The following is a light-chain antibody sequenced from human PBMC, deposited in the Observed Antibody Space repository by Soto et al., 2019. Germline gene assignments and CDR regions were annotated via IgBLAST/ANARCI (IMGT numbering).Light chain of an antibody. CDR3: QQYGGTPPIT. J-gene: IGKJ5*01. CDR1: QKISSRY. Sequence: IVLTQSPGTLSLSPGERATLSCRASQKISSRYLAWYLQKPGQAPRFLIYGASSRATGIPDRFSGSGSGTDFTLTISRLEPEDFAVYYCQQYGGTPPITFGQGTRLEIK. CDR2: GAS. V-gene: IGKV3-20*01.